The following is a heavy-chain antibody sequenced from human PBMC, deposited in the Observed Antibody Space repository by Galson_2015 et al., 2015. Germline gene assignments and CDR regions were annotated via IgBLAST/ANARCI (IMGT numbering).Heavy chain of an antibody. J-gene: IGHJ3*02. D-gene: IGHD3-3*01. CDR3: ARDGHVLRFLEGDAFDI. CDR1: GYTFTSYA. V-gene: IGHV7-4-1*02. Sequence: SVKVSCKASGYTFTSYAMNWVRQAPGQGLEWMGWINTNTGNPTYAQGFTGRFVFSLDTSVSTAYLQISSLKAEDTAVYYCARDGHVLRFLEGDAFDIWGQGTMVTVSS. CDR2: INTNTGNP.